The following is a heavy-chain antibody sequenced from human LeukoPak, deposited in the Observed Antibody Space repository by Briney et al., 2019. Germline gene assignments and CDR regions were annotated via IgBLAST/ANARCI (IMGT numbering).Heavy chain of an antibody. CDR1: GFTFCSYE. V-gene: IGHV3-48*03. J-gene: IGHJ4*02. D-gene: IGHD6-19*01. CDR2: ISSSGSTI. CDR3: ARSKARYIAVAVNFDY. Sequence: GGSLRLSCAASGFTFCSYEMNWVRQAPGKGLEWVSYISSSGSTIYYADSVKGRFTISRDNAKNSLYLQMNSLRAEDTAVYYCARSKARYIAVAVNFDYWGQGTLVTVSS.